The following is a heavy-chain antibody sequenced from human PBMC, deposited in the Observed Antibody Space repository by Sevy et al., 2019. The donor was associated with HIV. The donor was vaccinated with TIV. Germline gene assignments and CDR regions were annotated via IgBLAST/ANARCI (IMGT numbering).Heavy chain of an antibody. D-gene: IGHD5-12*01. V-gene: IGHV3-53*01. CDR3: ERETLSGYNL. J-gene: IGHJ4*02. CDR2: IYSGGNT. CDR1: GFSVSTNY. Sequence: GGSLRLSCAASGFSVSTNYMSWVRQAPGKGLEWVSAIYSGGNTYYADSVKGRFTISRDNAKNTVYLQINSLRAEDTAVYYSERETLSGYNLWGQGTLVTVSS.